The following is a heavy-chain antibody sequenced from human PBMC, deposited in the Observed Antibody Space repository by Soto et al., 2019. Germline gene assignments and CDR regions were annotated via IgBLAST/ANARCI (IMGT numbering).Heavy chain of an antibody. CDR2: VSGSGPVT. Sequence: EVQLLESGGGLVQPGGSLRLSCAVSGFTFSSFAMAWVRQAPGTGLEWVSSVSGSGPVTDYADSVRGRFTISRDNSKNSLYLQTNSLRAENTAVYYCANVIWGSHRFIEYWGQGTPVTVST. J-gene: IGHJ4*02. CDR3: ANVIWGSHRFIEY. CDR1: GFTFSSFA. V-gene: IGHV3-23*01. D-gene: IGHD3-16*02.